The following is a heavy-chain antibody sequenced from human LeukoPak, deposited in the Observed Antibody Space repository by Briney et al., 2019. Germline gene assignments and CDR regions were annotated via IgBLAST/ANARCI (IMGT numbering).Heavy chain of an antibody. D-gene: IGHD6-13*01. Sequence: SETLSLACTVSGGSISSYYWNWIRQPAGKGLEWIGYIHSSGSTNYIPSLKSRVTMSVDTSKNQFSLKLSSVTAADTAVYYCARSSSWYASSASWGQETLVTVSS. CDR1: GGSISSYY. J-gene: IGHJ5*02. CDR3: ARSSSWYASSAS. V-gene: IGHV4-59*01. CDR2: IHSSGST.